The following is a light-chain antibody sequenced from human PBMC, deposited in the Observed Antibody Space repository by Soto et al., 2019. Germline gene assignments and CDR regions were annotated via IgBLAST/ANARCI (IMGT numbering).Light chain of an antibody. Sequence: DIQMTQSPSSLSASVGDRVTITCRASQSISSYLNWYQQKPGKAPKVLIYTASSLQSGVPSRFSGSGSGTDFTLTISSLQPEDFGTYYCQQSYDSPRLTFGGGTKVEIK. V-gene: IGKV1-39*01. CDR2: TAS. CDR3: QQSYDSPRLT. J-gene: IGKJ4*01. CDR1: QSISSY.